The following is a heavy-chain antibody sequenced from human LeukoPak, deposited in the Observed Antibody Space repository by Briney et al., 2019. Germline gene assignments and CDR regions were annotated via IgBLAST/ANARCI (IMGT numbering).Heavy chain of an antibody. D-gene: IGHD3-22*01. CDR2: IISIFGTA. CDR1: GGTFSSYA. V-gene: IGHV1-69*01. J-gene: IGHJ4*02. CDR3: ARGNYYDSSGYSPLDY. Sequence: ASVKVSCKASGGTFSSYAISWVRQAPGQGLEWMGGIISIFGTANYAQKFQGRVTITADESTSTAYMELSSLRSEDTAVYYCARGNYYDSSGYSPLDYWGQGTLVTVSS.